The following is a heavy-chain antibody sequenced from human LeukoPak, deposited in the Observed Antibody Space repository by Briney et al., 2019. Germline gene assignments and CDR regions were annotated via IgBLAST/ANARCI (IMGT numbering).Heavy chain of an antibody. J-gene: IGHJ4*02. D-gene: IGHD4-11*01. CDR3: ARDPLDYQAEQYFDY. V-gene: IGHV3-53*01. CDR2: IYSGGST. Sequence: PGGSLRLSCAASGFTVSSNYMSWVRQAPGKGLEWVSVIYSGGSTYYADSVKGRFTISRDNSKNTLYLQMNSLRAEDTAVYYCARDPLDYQAEQYFDYWGQGTLVTVS. CDR1: GFTVSSNY.